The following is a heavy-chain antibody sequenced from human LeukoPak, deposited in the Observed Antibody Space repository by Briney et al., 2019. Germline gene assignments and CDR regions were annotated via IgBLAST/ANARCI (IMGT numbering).Heavy chain of an antibody. CDR2: IGTAGDT. V-gene: IGHV3-13*01. J-gene: IGHJ4*02. CDR3: ARVSGGSGYYYFDY. D-gene: IGHD3-22*01. Sequence: GGSLRLSCAASGFTFSSYDMHWVRQATGKGLGWVSAIGTAGDTYYPGSVKGRFTISRENAKNSLYLQMNSLRAGDTAVYYCARVSGGSGYYYFDYWGQGTLVTVSS. CDR1: GFTFSSYD.